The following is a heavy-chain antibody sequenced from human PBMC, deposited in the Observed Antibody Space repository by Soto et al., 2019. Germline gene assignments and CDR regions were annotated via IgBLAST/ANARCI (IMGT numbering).Heavy chain of an antibody. V-gene: IGHV4-34*01. CDR3: AREEYCSSISCPGFDY. CDR2: INHSGST. J-gene: IGHJ4*02. Sequence: SETLSLTCAVSGGSLSGYYWSWIRQPPGKGLEWIGEINHSGSTNYNPSLKSRVTISVDTPKNQFSLKLSSVTAADTAVYYCAREEYCSSISCPGFDYWGQGTLVTVSS. D-gene: IGHD2-2*01. CDR1: GGSLSGYY.